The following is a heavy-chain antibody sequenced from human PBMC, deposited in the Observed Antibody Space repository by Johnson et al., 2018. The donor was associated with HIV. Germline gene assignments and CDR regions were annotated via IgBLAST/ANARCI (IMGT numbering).Heavy chain of an antibody. CDR1: GFTFSDYY. D-gene: IGHD3-10*01. V-gene: IGHV3-11*04. CDR2: ISSSGSNI. Sequence: VQLVESGGGLVKPGGSLRLSCAASGFTFSDYYMTWIRQAPGKGLEWVSYISSSGSNIYYADYVKGRFTISRDNAKNSLYLQMNSLRAEDTAVYYCARERATLWFRASGAAFDIWGQGTLVTVSS. CDR3: ARERATLWFRASGAAFDI. J-gene: IGHJ3*02.